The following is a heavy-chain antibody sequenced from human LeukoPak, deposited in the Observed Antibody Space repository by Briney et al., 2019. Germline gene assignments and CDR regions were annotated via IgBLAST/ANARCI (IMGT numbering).Heavy chain of an antibody. D-gene: IGHD2-2*01. V-gene: IGHV1-8*01. CDR1: GYTFTSYD. Sequence: ASVTVSCKASGYTFTSYDINWVRQATGQGLEWMGWMNPNSGNTGYAQKFQGRVTMTRNTSISTAYMELSSLRSEDTAVYYCARDGIVVVPAAIGVRGKYLRQNMDVWGKGTTVTVSS. CDR3: ARDGIVVVPAAIGVRGKYLRQNMDV. CDR2: MNPNSGNT. J-gene: IGHJ6*03.